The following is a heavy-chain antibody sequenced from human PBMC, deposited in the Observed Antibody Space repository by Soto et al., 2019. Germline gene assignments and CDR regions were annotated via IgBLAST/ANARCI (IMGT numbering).Heavy chain of an antibody. CDR3: AKGGIYDFWSGYLRS. J-gene: IGHJ5*02. CDR1: GFTFSSYA. V-gene: IGHV3-23*01. CDR2: ISGSGGST. Sequence: GGSLRLSCAASGFTFSSYAMSWVRQAPGKGLEWVSAISGSGGSTYYADSVKGRFTISRDNSKNTLYLQMNSLRAEDTAVYYCAKGGIYDFWSGYLRSWGQGTLVTVSS. D-gene: IGHD3-3*01.